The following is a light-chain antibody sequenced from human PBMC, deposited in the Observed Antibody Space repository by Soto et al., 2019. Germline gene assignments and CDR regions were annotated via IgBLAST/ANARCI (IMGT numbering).Light chain of an antibody. J-gene: IGKJ4*01. CDR3: QQYGNSPHT. CDR2: TAS. V-gene: IGKV3-20*01. Sequence: EIVLTQSPGTLSLSPGERATLSCRASQSVSNSYLAWYQQRPGQAPRLLIYTASSRAAGIPDRFSASASGTDFTLTINRLEPEDVAVYYCQQYGNSPHTFGGGTRVEIK. CDR1: QSVSNSY.